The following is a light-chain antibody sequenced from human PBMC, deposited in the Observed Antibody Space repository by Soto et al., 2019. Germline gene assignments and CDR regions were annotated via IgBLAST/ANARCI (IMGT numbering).Light chain of an antibody. J-gene: IGKJ4*02. Sequence: EIGVTQSPATLSVSPGERSTLFCRAIQSVSSNLAWYQQKPGQDPRLLIYGASTRATGIPARLSGSGSGTEFTPTISSLQSEDFAVYYCQQYNNWPLLTFGGGTKVDIK. CDR2: GAS. CDR1: QSVSSN. CDR3: QQYNNWPLLT. V-gene: IGKV3D-15*01.